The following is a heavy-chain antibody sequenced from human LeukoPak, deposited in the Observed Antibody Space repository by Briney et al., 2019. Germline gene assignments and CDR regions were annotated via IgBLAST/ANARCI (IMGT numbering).Heavy chain of an antibody. CDR2: INPNSGGT. D-gene: IGHD6-13*01. CDR3: ARGGYSSSWYGGGLYYYYYYMDV. Sequence: ASVKVSCKASGYTFTGYQMHWVRQAPGQGLEWMGWINPNSGGTNYAQKFQGRVTMTRDTSISTAYMELSRLRSDDTAVYYCARGGYSSSWYGGGLYYYYYYMDVWGKGTTVTVSS. CDR1: GYTFTGYQ. V-gene: IGHV1-2*02. J-gene: IGHJ6*03.